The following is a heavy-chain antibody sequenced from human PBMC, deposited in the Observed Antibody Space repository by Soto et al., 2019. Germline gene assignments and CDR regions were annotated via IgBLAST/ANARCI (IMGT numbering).Heavy chain of an antibody. CDR3: ARGQGESSGWYSRPYYYYYYYMDV. CDR1: GYTFTRYD. V-gene: IGHV1-8*01. CDR2: MNPNSGNT. D-gene: IGHD6-19*01. J-gene: IGHJ6*03. Sequence: ASVKVSCKASGYTFTRYDINWVRQATGQGLEWMGWMNPNSGNTGYAQKFQGRVTMTRNTSISTAYMELSSLRSEDTAVYYCARGQGESSGWYSRPYYYYYYYMDVCGKGTTVTVSS.